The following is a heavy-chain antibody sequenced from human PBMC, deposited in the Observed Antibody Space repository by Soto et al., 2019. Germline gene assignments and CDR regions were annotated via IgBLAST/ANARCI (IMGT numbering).Heavy chain of an antibody. J-gene: IGHJ3*02. Sequence: EVQLLESGGDLVQPGGSLRLSCAASGCTFSSYAMSWVRQAPGKGLEWVSAISGIVGSTYYADAVQGRFTISRDNSKNTLYRQMNSLRAEDTDVYYCAKDRARLRDFGWLHDAFDIWGQGTMVTVSS. V-gene: IGHV3-23*01. CDR3: AKDRARLRDFGWLHDAFDI. CDR1: GCTFSSYA. D-gene: IGHD3-9*01. CDR2: ISGIVGST.